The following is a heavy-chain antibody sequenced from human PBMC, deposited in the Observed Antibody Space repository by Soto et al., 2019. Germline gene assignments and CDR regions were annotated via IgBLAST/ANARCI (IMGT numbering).Heavy chain of an antibody. CDR1: GYTFTSYA. D-gene: IGHD1-1*01. Sequence: ASVKVAGKASGYTFTSYAMQWVRQATGQRLEWMGWINAGNGNTKYSQKFQGRVTITRDTSASTAYMELSSLRSEDTAVYYCARNNWNDVVSWFDPWGQGTLVTVSS. CDR3: ARNNWNDVVSWFDP. J-gene: IGHJ5*02. V-gene: IGHV1-3*01. CDR2: INAGNGNT.